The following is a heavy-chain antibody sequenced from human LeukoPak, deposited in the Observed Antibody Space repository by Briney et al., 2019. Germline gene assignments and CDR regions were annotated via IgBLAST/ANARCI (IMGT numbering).Heavy chain of an antibody. J-gene: IGHJ6*02. CDR3: AKDIGGATIYYYYGMDV. CDR2: ISYDGSNK. D-gene: IGHD1-26*01. V-gene: IGHV3-30*18. Sequence: GGSLRLSCAASGFTFSSYGMHWVRQAPGKGLEWVAVISYDGSNKYYADSVKGRFTISRDNSKNTLYLQMNSLRAEDTAVYYCAKDIGGATIYYYYGMDVWGQGTTVTVSS. CDR1: GFTFSSYG.